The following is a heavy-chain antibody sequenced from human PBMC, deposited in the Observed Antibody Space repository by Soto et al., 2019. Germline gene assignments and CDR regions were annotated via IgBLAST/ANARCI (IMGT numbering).Heavy chain of an antibody. CDR1: GFTFSDHY. D-gene: IGHD2-2*01. V-gene: IGHV3-33*08. CDR2: IWYDGSNK. J-gene: IGHJ5*02. CDR3: ARGRTSTTPYNWFDP. Sequence: GGSLRLSCAASGFTFSDHYMDWVRQAPGKGLEWVAVIWYDGSNKYYADYVKGRFTISRDNSKNTLYLQMNSLRAEYTAVYYCARGRTSTTPYNWFDPWGQGTLVTVSS.